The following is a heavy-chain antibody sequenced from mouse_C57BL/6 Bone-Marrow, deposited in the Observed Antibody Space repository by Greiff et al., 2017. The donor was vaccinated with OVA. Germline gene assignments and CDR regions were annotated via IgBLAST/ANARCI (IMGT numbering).Heavy chain of an antibody. CDR3: ARDARYYGNYGGGAMDY. CDR2: SRNKANDYTT. J-gene: IGHJ4*01. D-gene: IGHD2-1*01. CDR1: GFTFSDFY. Sequence: EVKVVESGGGLVQSGRSLRLSCATSGFTFSDFYMEWVRQAPGKGLEWIAASRNKANDYTTEYSASVKGRFIVSRDTSQSILYLQMNALRAEDTAIYYCARDARYYGNYGGGAMDYWGQGTSVTVSS. V-gene: IGHV7-1*01.